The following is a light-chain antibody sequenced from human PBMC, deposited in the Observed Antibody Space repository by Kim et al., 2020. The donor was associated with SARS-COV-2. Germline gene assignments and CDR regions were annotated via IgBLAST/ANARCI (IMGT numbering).Light chain of an antibody. V-gene: IGKV3-20*01. Sequence: SPGEGATLSCRASQSISSSYLAWYQVKAGQAPRVLIYGASSRATGIPDRFSGSGSGTDFTLTISRLEPEDFAVYYCQQYETSPRTFGQGTKVEIK. J-gene: IGKJ1*01. CDR1: QSISSSY. CDR3: QQYETSPRT. CDR2: GAS.